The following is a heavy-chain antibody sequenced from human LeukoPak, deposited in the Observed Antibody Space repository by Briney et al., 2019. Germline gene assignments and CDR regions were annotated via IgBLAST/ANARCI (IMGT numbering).Heavy chain of an antibody. CDR2: INPNSGGT. CDR3: ASGYSGSGSYLDY. V-gene: IGHV1-2*02. D-gene: IGHD3-10*01. CDR1: GYTFTGYY. Sequence: ASVKVSCKASGYTFTGYYMYWVRQAPGQGLEWMGWINPNSGGTNYAQKFQGRVTMIRDTSVSTAYMELSRLRSDDTAVYYCASGYSGSGSYLDYWGQGTLVTVSS. J-gene: IGHJ4*02.